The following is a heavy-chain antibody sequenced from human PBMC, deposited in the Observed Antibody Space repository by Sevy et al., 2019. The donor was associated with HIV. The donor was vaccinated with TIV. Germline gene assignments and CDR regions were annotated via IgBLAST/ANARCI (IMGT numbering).Heavy chain of an antibody. CDR2: IWYDGSNK. D-gene: IGHD4-17*01. Sequence: GGSLRLSCAASGFTFSSYGMHWVRHVPGKGLEWVAVIWYDGSNKYHADSVKGRFTISRDNSKNTLHLQMNSLRAEDTAVYYCARGASYRDNLFDYRGLGTLVTVSS. V-gene: IGHV3-33*01. J-gene: IGHJ4*02. CDR1: GFTFSSYG. CDR3: ARGASYRDNLFDY.